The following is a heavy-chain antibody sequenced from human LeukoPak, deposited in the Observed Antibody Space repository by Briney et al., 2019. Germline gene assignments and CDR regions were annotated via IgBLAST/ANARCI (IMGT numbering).Heavy chain of an antibody. CDR2: ITSGGNYI. CDR3: ARGHYDVLAASYKWTPDY. V-gene: IGHV3-21*01. D-gene: IGHD3-9*01. J-gene: IGHJ4*02. Sequence: GGSLRLSCAASGFTFNTFNMNWVRQAPGKGLEWVSSITSGGNYIYYADSVKGRFTTSRDNAKNSLSLQLNSLRVEDTAVYYCARGHYDVLAASYKWTPDYWGQGTLVTVSS. CDR1: GFTFNTFN.